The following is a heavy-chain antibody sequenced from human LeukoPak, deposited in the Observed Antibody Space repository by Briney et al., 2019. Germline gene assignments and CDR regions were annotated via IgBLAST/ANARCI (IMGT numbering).Heavy chain of an antibody. Sequence: GGSLRLSCVASGFTFSSYGMSWVRQAPGKGLEWVSAISGSGGSTYYADSVKGRFTISRDNSKNTLYLQMNSLRAEDTAVYYCAKKSGSRALYYRDVWGKGTTVTISS. J-gene: IGHJ6*03. CDR1: GFTFSSYG. CDR3: AKKSGSRALYYRDV. V-gene: IGHV3-23*01. D-gene: IGHD1-26*01. CDR2: ISGSGGST.